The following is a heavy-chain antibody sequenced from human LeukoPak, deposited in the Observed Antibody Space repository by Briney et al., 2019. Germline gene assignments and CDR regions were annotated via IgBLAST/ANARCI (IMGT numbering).Heavy chain of an antibody. CDR2: TSSSSSYI. CDR1: GFTFSSYS. J-gene: IGHJ4*02. CDR3: ARSRITFGGANYFDY. Sequence: GGSLRLSCAASGFTFSSYSMNWVRQAPGKGLEWVSSTSSSSSYIYYADSVKGRFTISRDNAKNSLYLQMNSLRAEDTAVYYCARSRITFGGANYFDYWGQGTLVTVSS. V-gene: IGHV3-21*01. D-gene: IGHD3-16*01.